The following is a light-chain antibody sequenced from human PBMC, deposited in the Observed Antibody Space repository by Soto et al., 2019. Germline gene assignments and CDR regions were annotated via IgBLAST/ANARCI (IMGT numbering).Light chain of an antibody. CDR2: EVN. CDR1: NSDVGAYNY. CDR3: ASYTISSTLV. Sequence: QSVLTQPASVSGSPGQSITISCTGSNSDVGAYNYVSWYQQHPGKAPKLIIYEVNNRPSGVSYRFSGSKSGNTASLTISGLQADDEADYYCASYTISSTLVVGGGTKLTVL. V-gene: IGLV2-14*01. J-gene: IGLJ3*02.